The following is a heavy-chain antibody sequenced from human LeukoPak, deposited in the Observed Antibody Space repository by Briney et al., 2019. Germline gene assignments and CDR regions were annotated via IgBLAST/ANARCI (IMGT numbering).Heavy chain of an antibody. J-gene: IGHJ4*02. Sequence: GGSLRLSCAVSGLTFSSSWMDWVRQAPGKGLEWVASINPEGSEKYSADSVKGRFTISRDNAENSLYLQMDSLRVEDTAFYYCARDLAYSRLDYWGQGMLVTASS. CDR3: ARDLAYSRLDY. CDR2: INPEGSEK. D-gene: IGHD5-18*01. CDR1: GLTFSSSW. V-gene: IGHV3-7*01.